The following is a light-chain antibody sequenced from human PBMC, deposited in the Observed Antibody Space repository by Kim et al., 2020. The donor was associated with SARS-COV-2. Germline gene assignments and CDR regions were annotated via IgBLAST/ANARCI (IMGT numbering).Light chain of an antibody. J-gene: IGKJ5*01. CDR2: DAS. CDR3: QQYGGSAVT. CDR1: QRIHSNY. Sequence: PGQRATPPCRASQRIHSNYLAWFQQKPGLAPRLLIYDASNKATDIPHRFSGSGSGTDFTLTISRVEPEDFAIYYCQQYGGSAVTFGQGTRLEIK. V-gene: IGKV3D-20*01.